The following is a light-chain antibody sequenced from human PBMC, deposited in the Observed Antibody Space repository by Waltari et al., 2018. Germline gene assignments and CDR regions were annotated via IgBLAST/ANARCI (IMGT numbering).Light chain of an antibody. V-gene: IGLV10-54*01. CDR1: STNVGDSG. Sequence: QAGLTQPPSVSKESRQTATLTCTGDSTNVGDSGAAWLQLHQGHPPKLVSYRDDRRPSGISERFSVSRSWSIAFLTIAELRPEDEADYYCSTWDSSLSTWVFGGGTKLTVL. J-gene: IGLJ3*02. CDR2: RDD. CDR3: STWDSSLSTWV.